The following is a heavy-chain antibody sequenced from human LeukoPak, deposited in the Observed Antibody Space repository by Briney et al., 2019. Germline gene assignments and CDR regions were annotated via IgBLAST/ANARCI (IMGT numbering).Heavy chain of an antibody. CDR3: ARRLGLRWDLQAFDI. CDR1: GYTFTSHD. J-gene: IGHJ3*02. V-gene: IGHV1-8*03. D-gene: IGHD4-23*01. CDR2: MNPNSGNT. Sequence: ASVKVSCKASGYTFTSHDINWVRQATGQGLEWMGWMNPNSGNTGYAQKFQGRVTITRHNSISTVYMELSSLRSEDTAGYYCARRLGLRWDLQAFDIWGQGTMVTVPS.